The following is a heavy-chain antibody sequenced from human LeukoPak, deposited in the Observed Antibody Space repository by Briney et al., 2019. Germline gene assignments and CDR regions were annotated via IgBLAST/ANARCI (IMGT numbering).Heavy chain of an antibody. Sequence: ASVKVSFKASGYTFTSYYMHWVRQAPGQGLEWMGIINPSGGSTSYSQKFQGRVTMTKDMSTSTVYMELSSLRSEDTAVYYCARAGITAWDWYFDLWGRGTLVTVSS. CDR2: INPSGGST. J-gene: IGHJ2*01. CDR3: ARAGITAWDWYFDL. CDR1: GYTFTSYY. D-gene: IGHD1-14*01. V-gene: IGHV1-46*01.